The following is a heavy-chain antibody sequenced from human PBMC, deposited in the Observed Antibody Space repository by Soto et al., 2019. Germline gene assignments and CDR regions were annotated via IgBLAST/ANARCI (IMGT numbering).Heavy chain of an antibody. CDR3: GIVVVPAAIYFDI. D-gene: IGHD2-2*01. CDR2: IYYSGST. CDR1: GGSISSSSYY. Sequence: QLQLQESGPGLVKPSETLSLTCTVSGGSISSSSYYWGWIRQPPGKGLEWIGSIYYSGSTYYNPSLKSRVTISVDTSKNQFSLELSSVTAADTAVYYCGIVVVPAAIYFDIWGQGTMVTVSS. J-gene: IGHJ3*02. V-gene: IGHV4-39*01.